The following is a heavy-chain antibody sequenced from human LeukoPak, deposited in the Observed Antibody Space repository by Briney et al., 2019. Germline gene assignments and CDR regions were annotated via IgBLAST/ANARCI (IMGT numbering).Heavy chain of an antibody. CDR2: ISSSSSYI. D-gene: IGHD3-10*01. V-gene: IGHV3-21*04. CDR1: GFTFSSYS. J-gene: IGHJ4*02. Sequence: PGGSLRLSCAASGFTFSSYSMNWVRQAPGKGLEWVSSISSSSSYIYYADSVKGRFTISRDNAKNTLYLQMNSLRAEDTAVYYCAKEVVVRGVILGYFDYWGQGTLVTVSS. CDR3: AKEVVVRGVILGYFDY.